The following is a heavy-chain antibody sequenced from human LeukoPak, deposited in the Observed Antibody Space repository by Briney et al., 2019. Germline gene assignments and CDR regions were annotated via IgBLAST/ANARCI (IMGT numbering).Heavy chain of an antibody. V-gene: IGHV2-5*02. J-gene: IGHJ5*02. Sequence: SGPTLVEPTQTLTLTCTFSGFSLSTSGVGVGWIRQPPGKALEWLALIYWDDDKRYSPSLKNRLTITKDTSKNQVVLTMTNMDPVDTATYYCAHWVVTATIVGNWFDPWGQGTLVTVSS. CDR3: AHWVVTATIVGNWFDP. D-gene: IGHD2-21*02. CDR1: GFSLSTSGVG. CDR2: IYWDDDK.